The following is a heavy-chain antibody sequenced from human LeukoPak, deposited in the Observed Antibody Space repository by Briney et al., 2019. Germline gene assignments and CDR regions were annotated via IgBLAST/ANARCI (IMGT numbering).Heavy chain of an antibody. CDR2: IYHSGST. J-gene: IGHJ3*02. CDR3: ARGRIYPRILLI. CDR1: GGSISSGGYY. Sequence: SETLSLTCTVSGGSISSGGYYWSWIRQPPGKGLEWIGYIYHSGSTYYNPSLKSRVTISVDTSKNQFSLKLSSVTAADTAVYYCARGRIYPRILLIWGQGTMVTVSS. D-gene: IGHD2-15*01. V-gene: IGHV4-30-2*01.